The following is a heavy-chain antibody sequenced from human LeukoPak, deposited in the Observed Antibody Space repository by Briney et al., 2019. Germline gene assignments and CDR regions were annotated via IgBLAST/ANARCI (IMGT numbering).Heavy chain of an antibody. V-gene: IGHV4-4*02. CDR1: GGSISSNNW. Sequence: SGPLSLTCTVSGGSISSNNWWSWVRQPPGKGLEWIGEIYHSGSTNSNPSLKSRVTISIDKSKNQFSLKLISVTAADTAVYYCARKGGDPLGIFDSWGQGTQVSVSS. CDR3: ARKGGDPLGIFDS. J-gene: IGHJ4*02. D-gene: IGHD3-16*01. CDR2: IYHSGST.